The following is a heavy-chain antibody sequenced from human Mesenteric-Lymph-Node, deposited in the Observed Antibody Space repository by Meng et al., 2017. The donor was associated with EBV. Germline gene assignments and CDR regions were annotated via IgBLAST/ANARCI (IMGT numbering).Heavy chain of an antibody. D-gene: IGHD4-11*01. V-gene: IGHV4-4*02. Sequence: VTVQGSGPGLGRPWGTLSLTCGVSGGSISNDHWWSWVRQPPGKGLEWIGEMYHSGSTNYNPSLKSRVTISVDKSKNQFFLNLNSVTAADTAVYYCARGREYSWGYWGQGTLVTVSS. CDR2: MYHSGST. CDR1: GGSISNDHW. J-gene: IGHJ4*02. CDR3: ARGREYSWGY.